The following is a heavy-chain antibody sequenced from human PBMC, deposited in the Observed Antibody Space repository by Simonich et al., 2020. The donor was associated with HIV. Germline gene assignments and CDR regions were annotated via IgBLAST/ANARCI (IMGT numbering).Heavy chain of an antibody. Sequence: GAEVKKPGATVKISCKVSGNIFPDYYIHWVQQAPGKGLEWMGWISPNSGDTNYAQKFQGRVTMTRDTSISTAYMELSRLRSDDTAVYYCARGPFPNYYGSGSYWGGLDYWGQGTPVTVSS. CDR2: ISPNSGDT. V-gene: IGHV1-2*02. CDR3: ARGPFPNYYGSGSYWGGLDY. CDR1: GNIFPDYY. D-gene: IGHD3-10*01. J-gene: IGHJ4*02.